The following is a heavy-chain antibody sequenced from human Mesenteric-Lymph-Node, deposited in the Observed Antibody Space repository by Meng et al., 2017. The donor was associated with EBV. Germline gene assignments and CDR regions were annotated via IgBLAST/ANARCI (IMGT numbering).Heavy chain of an antibody. V-gene: IGHV1-3*01. CDR3: ARDRGLERNDGIDY. J-gene: IGHJ4*02. D-gene: IGHD1-1*01. CDR2: INAGNGDT. CDR1: GYIFTNYA. Sequence: QVQLVQSGDEVKKPGASVKVSCKASGYIFTNYAMHWVRQASGQRLEWMGWINAGNGDTMYSQKFQGRVTITGDPSASTAYMELSSLRSEDTAVYYCARDRGLERNDGIDYWGQGTLVTVSS.